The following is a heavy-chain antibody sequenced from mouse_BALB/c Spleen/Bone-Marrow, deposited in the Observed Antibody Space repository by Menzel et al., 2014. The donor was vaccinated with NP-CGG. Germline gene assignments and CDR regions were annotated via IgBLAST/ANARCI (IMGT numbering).Heavy chain of an antibody. CDR3: ARALGDGYYYAMDY. CDR1: GYTFTSYW. Sequence: QVQLQQPGAELVKPGAPVKLSCKASGYTFTSYWMNWVKQRPGRGLEWIGRIDPSDSETHYNQKFKDKVTLTVDKSSSTAYIQLSSLTSEDSAVYYCARALGDGYYYAMDYWGQGTSVTVSS. CDR2: IDPSDSET. J-gene: IGHJ4*01. D-gene: IGHD2-3*01. V-gene: IGHV1-69*02.